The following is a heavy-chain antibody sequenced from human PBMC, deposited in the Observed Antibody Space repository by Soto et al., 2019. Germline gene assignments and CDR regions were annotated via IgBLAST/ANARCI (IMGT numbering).Heavy chain of an antibody. V-gene: IGHV3-74*01. Sequence: EVQLVESGGGLVQPGGSLRLSCAASGFTLSSYWMHWVRQAPGKGLVWISRINIDGSSTSYADSVKGRFTISRDNAKNTLYLQVNSRRAEDTAVYYCARSRDGYNFVGDCWGQGTRVTVSS. CDR1: GFTLSSYW. J-gene: IGHJ4*02. CDR3: ARSRDGYNFVGDC. D-gene: IGHD5-12*01. CDR2: INIDGSST.